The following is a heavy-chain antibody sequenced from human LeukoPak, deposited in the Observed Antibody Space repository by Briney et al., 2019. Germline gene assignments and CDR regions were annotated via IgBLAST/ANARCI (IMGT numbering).Heavy chain of an antibody. J-gene: IGHJ6*02. V-gene: IGHV3-23*01. CDR2: ISGSGGST. CDR1: GFTFSSYA. CDR3: ARGSYGMDV. Sequence: GGSLRLSCAASGFTFSSYAMSWVRQAPGKGLEWVSAISGSGGSTYYADSVKGRLTISRDNSKNTLHLQMNGLRAEDTAVYYCARGSYGMDVWGQGTTVTVSS.